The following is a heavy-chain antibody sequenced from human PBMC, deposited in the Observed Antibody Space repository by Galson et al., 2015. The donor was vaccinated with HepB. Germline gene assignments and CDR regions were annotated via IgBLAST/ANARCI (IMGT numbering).Heavy chain of an antibody. V-gene: IGHV3-30*04. J-gene: IGHJ6*02. D-gene: IGHD1/OR15-1a*01. Sequence: SLRLSCAASGFTFSSYAMHWVRQAPGKGLEWVAVISYDGSNKYYADSVKGRFTISRDNSKNTLYLQMNSLRAEDTAVYYCASLSYGTYYYYYGMDVWGQGTTVTVSS. CDR1: GFTFSSYA. CDR3: ASLSYGTYYYYYGMDV. CDR2: ISYDGSNK.